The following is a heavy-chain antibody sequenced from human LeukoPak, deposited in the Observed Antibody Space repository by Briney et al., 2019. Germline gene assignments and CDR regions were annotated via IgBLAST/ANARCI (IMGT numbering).Heavy chain of an antibody. CDR3: AKDPVRGEQAFDI. CDR2: ISGSGGST. Sequence: QPGGSLRLSCAASGFTFSSYAMSWVRQAPGKGLEWVSAISGSGGSTYYADSVKGRFTISIDNSKNTLYLQMNSLRAEDTAVYYCAKDPVRGEQAFDIWGQGTMVTVSS. D-gene: IGHD3-10*01. J-gene: IGHJ3*02. CDR1: GFTFSSYA. V-gene: IGHV3-23*01.